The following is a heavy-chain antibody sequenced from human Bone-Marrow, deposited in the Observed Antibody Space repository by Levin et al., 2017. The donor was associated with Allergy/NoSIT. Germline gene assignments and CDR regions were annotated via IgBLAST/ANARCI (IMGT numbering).Heavy chain of an antibody. D-gene: IGHD1-26*01. CDR2: IKSKTAGGTT. V-gene: IGHV3-15*01. J-gene: IGHJ3*02. Sequence: SCAASGFTFSDAWMTWVRQAPGKGLEWVGRIKSKTAGGTTDYAAPVKGRFTISRDDSKNTVYLQMDSLKTEDTALYYCSTASQEGHWEDAFGIWGQGTVVTVSS. CDR1: GFTFSDAW. CDR3: STASQEGHWEDAFGI.